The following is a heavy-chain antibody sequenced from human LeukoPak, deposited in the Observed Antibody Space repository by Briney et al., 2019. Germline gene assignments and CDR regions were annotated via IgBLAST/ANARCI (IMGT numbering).Heavy chain of an antibody. CDR2: IYSGGST. CDR1: GFTVSSNY. D-gene: IGHD4-23*01. CDR3: ARDLYGGNSVASFDY. J-gene: IGHJ4*02. Sequence: GGSLRLSCAASGFTVSSNYMSWVRQAPGKGLEWVSVIYSGGSTYYADSVKGRFTISRDNSKNTPYLQMNSLRAEDTAVYYCARDLYGGNSVASFDYWGQGTLVTVSS. V-gene: IGHV3-66*01.